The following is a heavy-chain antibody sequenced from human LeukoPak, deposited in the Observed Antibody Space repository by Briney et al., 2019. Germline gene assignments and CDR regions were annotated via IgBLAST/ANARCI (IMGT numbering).Heavy chain of an antibody. V-gene: IGHV1-2*02. J-gene: IGHJ3*02. CDR2: INPNSGGT. Sequence: ASVKVSCKASGYTFTGYYMHWVRQAPGQGLEWMGWINPNSGGTNYAQKFQGRVTMTRDTSISTAYMELSRLRSDDTAVYYCARVGIVVVPAAIGSAFDIWGQGTMVTVSS. CDR1: GYTFTGYY. CDR3: ARVGIVVVPAAIGSAFDI. D-gene: IGHD2-2*02.